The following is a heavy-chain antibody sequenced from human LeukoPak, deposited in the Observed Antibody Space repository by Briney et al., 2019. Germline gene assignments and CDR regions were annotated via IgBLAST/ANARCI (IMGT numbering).Heavy chain of an antibody. CDR2: ISGGGDNT. J-gene: IGHJ4*02. CDR1: GFTFSSYA. V-gene: IGHV3-23*01. Sequence: GGSLRLSCAASGFTFSSYAMSWVRQAPGKGLEWVSAISGGGDNTYYADSVRGRFAVSRDNSKNTLYVQMTSLRAEDTAVYYCAREDIPMVLSLDHWGQGTLVTVSS. CDR3: AREDIPMVLSLDH. D-gene: IGHD3-10*01.